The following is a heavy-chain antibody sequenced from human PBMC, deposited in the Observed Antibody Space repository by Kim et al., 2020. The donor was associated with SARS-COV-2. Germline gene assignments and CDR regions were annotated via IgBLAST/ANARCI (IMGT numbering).Heavy chain of an antibody. CDR1: GFTFSSYA. Sequence: GGSLRLSCAASGFTFSSYAMSWVRQAPGKGLEWVSAISGSGGSTYYADSVKGRFTISSDNSKNTLYLQMNSLRAEDTAVYYCEKDGRPGFSRSWYGVDWFDPWGQGTLVTVSS. V-gene: IGHV3-23*01. J-gene: IGHJ5*02. CDR3: EKDGRPGFSRSWYGVDWFDP. D-gene: IGHD6-13*01. CDR2: ISGSGGST.